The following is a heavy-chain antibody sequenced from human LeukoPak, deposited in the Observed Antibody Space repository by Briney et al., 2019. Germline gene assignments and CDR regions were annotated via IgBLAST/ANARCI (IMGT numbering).Heavy chain of an antibody. CDR3: ARTANFAAGYYIDY. V-gene: IGHV3-21*01. J-gene: IGHJ4*02. CDR2: ISGSSRHK. D-gene: IGHD6-13*01. Sequence: SGGSLRLSCAASGFTFSSYTMTWVRQAPGKGLEWVSSISGSSRHKYYADSVKGRFTISRDNAKNSLYLQMNSLRAEDTAVYYCARTANFAAGYYIDYWGQGTLVTVSS. CDR1: GFTFSSYT.